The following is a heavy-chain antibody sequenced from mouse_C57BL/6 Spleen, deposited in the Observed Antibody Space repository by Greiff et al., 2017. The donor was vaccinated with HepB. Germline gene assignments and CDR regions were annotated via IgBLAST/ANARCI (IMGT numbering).Heavy chain of an antibody. CDR3: ARGGIYYEYDGGFAD. CDR1: GYTFTDYN. Sequence: VQLKQSGPELVKPGASVKMSCKASGYTFTDYNMHWVKQSHGKSLEWIGYINPNNGGTSYNQKFKGKATLTVYKSSSTAYMELRSLTSEDSAVYYGARGGIYYEYDGGFADWGQRTLVTVSA. V-gene: IGHV1-22*01. D-gene: IGHD2-4*01. J-gene: IGHJ3*01. CDR2: INPNNGGT.